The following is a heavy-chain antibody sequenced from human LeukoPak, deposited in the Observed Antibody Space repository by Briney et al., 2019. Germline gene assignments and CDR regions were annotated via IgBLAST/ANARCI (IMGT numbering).Heavy chain of an antibody. J-gene: IGHJ4*02. CDR2: ISNDGGGR. V-gene: IGHV3-23*01. CDR3: AKGSSGYFFDL. D-gene: IGHD5-12*01. CDR1: GFTFTNYG. Sequence: GGSLRLSCAASGFTFTNYGLIWARQAPGKGPEWVSAISNDGGGRTYADFVKGRFTISRDNSKNTLYLQMDSLRADDTALYYCAKGSSGYFFDLWGQGTLVTVSS.